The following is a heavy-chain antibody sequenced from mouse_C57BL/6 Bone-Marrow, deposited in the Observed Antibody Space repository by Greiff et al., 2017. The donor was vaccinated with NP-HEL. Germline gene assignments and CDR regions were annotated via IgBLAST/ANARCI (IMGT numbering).Heavy chain of an antibody. J-gene: IGHJ3*01. D-gene: IGHD2-4*01. Sequence: QVQLQQSGPGLVAPSQSLSVTCTVSGFSLTSYGVDWVRQSPGKGLEWLGVIWGVGSTNYNSALKSRLSISKDNSKSQVFLKMNSLQTDDTAMYYCASGGDYGDWFAYWGQGTLVTVSA. CDR2: IWGVGST. V-gene: IGHV2-6*01. CDR1: GFSLTSYG. CDR3: ASGGDYGDWFAY.